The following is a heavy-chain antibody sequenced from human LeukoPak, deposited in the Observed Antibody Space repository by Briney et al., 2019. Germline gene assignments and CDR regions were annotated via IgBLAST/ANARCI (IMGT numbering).Heavy chain of an antibody. CDR3: ARQSGYGDPPRNFDY. V-gene: IGHV4-39*01. Sequence: PSETLSLTCTVSGGSISSSSYYWGWIRQPPGTGLEWIGSIYYSGSTYYNPSLKSRVTISVDTSKNQFSLKLSSVTAADTAVYYCARQSGYGDPPRNFDYWGQGTLVTVSS. CDR1: GGSISSSSYY. J-gene: IGHJ4*02. D-gene: IGHD4-17*01. CDR2: IYYSGST.